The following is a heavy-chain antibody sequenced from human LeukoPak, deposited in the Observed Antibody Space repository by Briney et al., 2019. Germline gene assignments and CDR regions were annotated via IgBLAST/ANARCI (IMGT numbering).Heavy chain of an antibody. CDR2: IYYSGST. D-gene: IGHD6-13*01. V-gene: IGHV4-39*07. Sequence: TSETLSLTCTVSGASISDYYWGWIRQPPGKGLEWIGSIYYSGSTYYNPSLKSRVTISVDTSKNQFSLKLSSVTAADTAVYYCARFSAAAGDFDYWGQGTLVTVSS. CDR1: GASISDYY. CDR3: ARFSAAAGDFDY. J-gene: IGHJ4*02.